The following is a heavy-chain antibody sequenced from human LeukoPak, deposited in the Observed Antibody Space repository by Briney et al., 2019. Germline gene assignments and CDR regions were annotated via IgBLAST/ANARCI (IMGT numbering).Heavy chain of an antibody. Sequence: GGSLRLSCAASGFTFSSYGLHWVRQAPGKGLEWVTFIRYDGTDKYYADSVKGRFTISRDDSKNTLYLQMNSLRAEDTAVYYCARETEQWLVRRWFDPWGQGTLVTVSS. D-gene: IGHD6-19*01. V-gene: IGHV3-30*02. J-gene: IGHJ5*02. CDR1: GFTFSSYG. CDR2: IRYDGTDK. CDR3: ARETEQWLVRRWFDP.